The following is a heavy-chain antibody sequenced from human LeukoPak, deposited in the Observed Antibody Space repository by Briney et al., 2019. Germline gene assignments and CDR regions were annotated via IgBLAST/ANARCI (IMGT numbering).Heavy chain of an antibody. D-gene: IGHD3-16*01. V-gene: IGHV4-59*01. J-gene: IGHJ6*03. Sequence: PSETLSLTCTVSGDSISFYYWSWLRQPPGQGLEWIGYIFYNGSTNYNPSLKRRLTISVDTSKNQFSLKLSSVTAADTAVYYCARAWDYYYYMDVWGKGTTVTISS. CDR3: ARAWDYYYYMDV. CDR2: IFYNGST. CDR1: GDSISFYY.